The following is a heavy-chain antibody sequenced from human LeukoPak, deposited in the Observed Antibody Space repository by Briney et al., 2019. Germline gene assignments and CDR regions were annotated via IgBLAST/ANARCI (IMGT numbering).Heavy chain of an antibody. CDR2: IYNGVPT. D-gene: IGHD6-19*01. Sequence: SETLSLTCTTSGAPISRFYWSWVRQPPGKGLEWVGNIYNGVPTFFNPSLKSRVTLSVDTSKTQFSLQLAPVTAADTAVYYCVQTTGWPGFDYWGQGILVTVSS. V-gene: IGHV4-4*09. CDR3: VQTTGWPGFDY. J-gene: IGHJ4*02. CDR1: GAPISRFY.